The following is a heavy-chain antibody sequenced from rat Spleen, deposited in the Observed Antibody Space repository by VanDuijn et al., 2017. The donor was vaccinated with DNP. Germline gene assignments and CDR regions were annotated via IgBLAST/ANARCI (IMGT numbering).Heavy chain of an antibody. CDR3: TTDQDY. D-gene: IGHD1-11*01. Sequence: QVQLKESGPGLVQPSQTLSLTCTVSGFSLTNSGVHWVRQAPGKGLEWMGIIWGDGSTDYNSALKSRLSISRDTSKSQVFLTMNSLQTDDTAVYYCTTDQDYWGQGVMVTVSS. CDR1: GFSLTNSG. J-gene: IGHJ2*01. V-gene: IGHV2-77*01. CDR2: IWGDGST.